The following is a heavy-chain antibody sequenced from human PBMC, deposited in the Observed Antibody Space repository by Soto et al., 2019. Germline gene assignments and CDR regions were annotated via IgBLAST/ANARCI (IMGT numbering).Heavy chain of an antibody. D-gene: IGHD2-8*01. Sequence: ASVKVSCKASGYSFTDYHIHWVRQAPGQGLEWLGRINPKSGGTSTAQKFQGWVTMSTDTSISTASMELTRLTSDDTAIYYCARGDSTDCSNGVCSFFYNHDMDVWGQGTTVTVSS. J-gene: IGHJ6*02. CDR3: ARGDSTDCSNGVCSFFYNHDMDV. CDR2: INPKSGGT. V-gene: IGHV1-2*04. CDR1: GYSFTDYH.